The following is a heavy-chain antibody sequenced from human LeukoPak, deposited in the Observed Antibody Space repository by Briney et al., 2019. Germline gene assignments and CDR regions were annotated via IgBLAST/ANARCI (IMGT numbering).Heavy chain of an antibody. D-gene: IGHD1-26*01. CDR3: ASGGVGARPD. Sequence: SQTLSLTCTVSGGSINSGNYYWNWIRQPAGQGLEWIVRIYISGAINYNPSLKSRVTISVDTSKKQFSLKLTSVAAADTAVDYCASGGVGARPDWGQGTLVIVSS. V-gene: IGHV4-61*02. CDR2: IYISGAI. CDR1: GGSINSGNYY. J-gene: IGHJ4*02.